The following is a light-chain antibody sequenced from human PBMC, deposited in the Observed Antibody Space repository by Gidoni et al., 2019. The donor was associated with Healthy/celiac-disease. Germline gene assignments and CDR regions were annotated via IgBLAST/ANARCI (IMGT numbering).Light chain of an antibody. Sequence: DIQLTQSPSFLSASVGDRVPITCRASQGIRSYLAWYQQKPGKAPKLLIYAASTLQSGVPSRFSGSGYGTEFTLTISSLQPEDFATYYCQQLNSYPRVTFGHXTKVDIK. J-gene: IGKJ3*01. CDR1: QGIRSY. CDR2: AAS. CDR3: QQLNSYPRVT. V-gene: IGKV1-9*01.